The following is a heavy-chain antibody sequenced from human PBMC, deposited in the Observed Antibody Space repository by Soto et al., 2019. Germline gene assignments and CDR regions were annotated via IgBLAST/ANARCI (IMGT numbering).Heavy chain of an antibody. Sequence: SETLSLTCTASGVSVGTFFWSWIRQTPGGGLDVIAYTYGGSAHYNPSLQSRISVSTDTSKNQFSLQLKSGTAAGTAVHFCARARGFGDFHRRFDPWGQGTLVTVSS. J-gene: IGHJ5*02. CDR1: GVSVGTFF. V-gene: IGHV4-59*02. CDR2: TYGGSA. CDR3: ARARGFGDFHRRFDP. D-gene: IGHD4-17*01.